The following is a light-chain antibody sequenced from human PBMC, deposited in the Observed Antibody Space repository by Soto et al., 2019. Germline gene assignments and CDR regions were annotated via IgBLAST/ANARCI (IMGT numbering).Light chain of an antibody. CDR1: QSVSRRY. V-gene: IGKV3D-20*01. CDR3: QQYGSSPLT. J-gene: IGKJ4*01. Sequence: EIVLTQSPANMALSPGERAPRSCGASQSVSRRYLAWYQQKPGLAPRLLIYDASSRATGIPDRFSGSGSGTDFTLTSSRLEPEDFAVYYCQQYGSSPLTFGGGTKVDIK. CDR2: DAS.